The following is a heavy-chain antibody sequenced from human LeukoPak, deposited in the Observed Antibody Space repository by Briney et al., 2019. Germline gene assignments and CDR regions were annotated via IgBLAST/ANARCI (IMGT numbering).Heavy chain of an antibody. D-gene: IGHD1-26*01. CDR1: GGSFSGYY. J-gene: IGHJ6*02. V-gene: IGHV4-34*01. CDR2: INYSGST. CDR3: ARGPDPGKVGAATYYYYGMDV. Sequence: SETLSLTCAVYGGSFSGYYWSWIRQPPGKGLEWIGEINYSGSTNYNPSLKSRVTISVDTSKNQFSLKLSSVTAADTAVYYCARGPDPGKVGAATYYYYGMDVWGQGTTVTVSS.